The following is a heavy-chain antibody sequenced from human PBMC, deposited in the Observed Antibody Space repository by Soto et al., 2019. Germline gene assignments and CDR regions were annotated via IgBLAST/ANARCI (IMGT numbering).Heavy chain of an antibody. Sequence: GGSLRVLGAASGFTVTNYAMGWVRQAPGKGLEWVSVVSSGGSTYYADSVTGRFTVSRDNSKNTLSLQMNSLRAEDTAVYYCAKRRGAGGHFDYWGQGALVTVYS. CDR3: AKRRGAGGHFDY. D-gene: IGHD2-15*01. CDR2: VSSGGST. V-gene: IGHV3-23*01. CDR1: GFTVTNYA. J-gene: IGHJ4*02.